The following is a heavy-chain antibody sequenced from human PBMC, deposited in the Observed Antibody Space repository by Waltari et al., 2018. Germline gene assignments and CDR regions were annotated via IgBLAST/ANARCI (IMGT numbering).Heavy chain of an antibody. V-gene: IGHV4-4*07. Sequence: QVQLQESGPGLVKPSETLSLTCTVSGGSISSYSWSWIRQPAGKGLEWIGRIYTSGSTNYNPSLKSRVTMSVDTSKNQFSLKLSSVTAADTAVYYCARDGGEGWGYYYYYMDVWGKGTTVTISS. D-gene: IGHD2-15*01. CDR1: GGSISSYS. CDR3: ARDGGEGWGYYYYYMDV. CDR2: IYTSGST. J-gene: IGHJ6*03.